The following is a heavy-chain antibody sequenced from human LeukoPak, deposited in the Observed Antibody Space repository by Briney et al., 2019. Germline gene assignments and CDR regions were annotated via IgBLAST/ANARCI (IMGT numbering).Heavy chain of an antibody. CDR2: INHSGST. CDR3: ATAFYDILDPNWFDP. Sequence: SETLSLTCAVYGGSFSGYYWSWIRQPPGKGLEWIGEINHSGSTNYNPSLKSRVTISVDTSKNQFSLKLSSVTAADTAVYYCATAFYDILDPNWFDPCGQGTLVTVSS. CDR1: GGSFSGYY. D-gene: IGHD3-9*01. J-gene: IGHJ5*02. V-gene: IGHV4-34*01.